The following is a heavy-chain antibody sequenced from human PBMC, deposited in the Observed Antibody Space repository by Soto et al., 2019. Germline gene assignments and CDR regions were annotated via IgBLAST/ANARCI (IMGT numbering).Heavy chain of an antibody. V-gene: IGHV3-30-3*01. CDR1: GLTFTDYA. D-gene: IGHD6-13*01. CDR3: ARAGGYRSSPEYV. Sequence: QVQLVESGGGVVQPGRSLRLSCAASGLTFTDYAMHWVRQAPGKGLEWVAGVSYDGSNKYYADSVKGRFTISRDNSKTTMCVPMSRLRAEGTAVYYCARAGGYRSSPEYVWGQGTTVTVSS. CDR2: VSYDGSNK. J-gene: IGHJ6*02.